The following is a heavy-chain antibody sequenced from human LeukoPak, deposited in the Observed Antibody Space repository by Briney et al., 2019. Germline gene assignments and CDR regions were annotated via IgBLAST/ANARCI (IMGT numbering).Heavy chain of an antibody. Sequence: SETLSLTCTVSGGSISSSSYYWGWIRQPPGKGLEWIGSIYYSGSTYYNPSLKSRVTISVDTSKNQFSLKLSSVTAADTAVYHCAREVLRYFDWPGDFDYWGQGTLVTVSS. CDR3: AREVLRYFDWPGDFDY. J-gene: IGHJ4*02. V-gene: IGHV4-39*02. CDR2: IYYSGST. CDR1: GGSISSSSYY. D-gene: IGHD3-9*01.